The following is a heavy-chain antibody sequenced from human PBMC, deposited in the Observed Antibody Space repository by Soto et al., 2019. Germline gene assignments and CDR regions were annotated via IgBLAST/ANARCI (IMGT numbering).Heavy chain of an antibody. J-gene: IGHJ5*02. Sequence: SETLSLTCTVSGGSICSYYGSWIRQPPGKGLEWIGYIYYSGSTNYNPSLKSRVTISVDTSKNQFSLRLSSVTAADTAVYYCASGVGYCSGGSCYSWFDPWGQGTLVTVSS. CDR2: IYYSGST. D-gene: IGHD2-15*01. V-gene: IGHV4-59*01. CDR1: GGSICSYY. CDR3: ASGVGYCSGGSCYSWFDP.